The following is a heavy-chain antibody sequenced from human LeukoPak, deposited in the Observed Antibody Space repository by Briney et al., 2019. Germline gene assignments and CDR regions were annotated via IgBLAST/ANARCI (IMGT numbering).Heavy chain of an antibody. V-gene: IGHV1-18*01. CDR1: GYTFTSYG. CDR2: ISAYNGNT. D-gene: IGHD2-2*02. Sequence: ASVKVSCKASGYTFTSYGISWVRQNPGQGLEWMGWISAYNGNTNYAQKLQGRVTMTTDTSTSTAYMELRSLRSDDTAVYYCARAKACSSTSCYTDYFDHWGQGTLVTVSS. J-gene: IGHJ4*02. CDR3: ARAKACSSTSCYTDYFDH.